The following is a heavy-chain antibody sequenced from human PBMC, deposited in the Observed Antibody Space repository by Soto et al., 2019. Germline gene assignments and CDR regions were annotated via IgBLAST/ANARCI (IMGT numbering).Heavy chain of an antibody. J-gene: IGHJ4*02. CDR3: ARDSDYCTSTSCYSYYSDN. CDR2: IYYSGST. Sequence: SETLSLTCTVSGGSVSSGSYYWSWIRQPPGKGLEWIGYIYYSGSTNYNPSLKSRVTISVDTSKNPFSLKLSSVTAADAAVYYCARDSDYCTSTSCYSYYSDNGGPGALLTVSS. V-gene: IGHV4-61*01. D-gene: IGHD2-2*01. CDR1: GGSVSSGSYY.